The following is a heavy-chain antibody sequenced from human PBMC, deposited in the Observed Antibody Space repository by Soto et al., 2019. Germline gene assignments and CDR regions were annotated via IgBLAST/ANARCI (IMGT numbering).Heavy chain of an antibody. V-gene: IGHV5-51*01. D-gene: IGHD6-13*01. CDR2: IYPGDSDT. J-gene: IGHJ6*02. CDR1: GYSFTSYW. Sequence: GEYLKISCKGSGYSFTSYWIGWVRQMPGKGLEWMGIIYPGDSDTRYSPSFQGQVTISADKSISTAYLQWSSLKASDTAMYYCARHGVAAAGKQNGMDVWGQGTTVTVSS. CDR3: ARHGVAAAGKQNGMDV.